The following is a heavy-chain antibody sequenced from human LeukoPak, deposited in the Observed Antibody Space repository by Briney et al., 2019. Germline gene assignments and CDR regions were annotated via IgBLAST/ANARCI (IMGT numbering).Heavy chain of an antibody. CDR1: GYTFTSYG. Sequence: ASVKVSCKASGYTFTSYGISWVRQAPGQGLEWMGWISAYNGNTNYAQKLQGRVTMTTDTSTRTAYMERRSLRSGDPAVYYFPGVDRARGKGNWFDRWGQGTLVTVSS. D-gene: IGHD3-16*01. J-gene: IGHJ5*02. V-gene: IGHV1-18*01. CDR3: PGVDRARGKGNWFDR. CDR2: ISAYNGNT.